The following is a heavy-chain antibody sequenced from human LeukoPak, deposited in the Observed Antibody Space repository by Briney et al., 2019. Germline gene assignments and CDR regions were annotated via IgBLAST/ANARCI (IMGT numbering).Heavy chain of an antibody. CDR3: ARGWGAAAATPRGY. V-gene: IGHV3-21*01. D-gene: IGHD6-13*01. Sequence: GGTLRLSCAASGFTFSIYSMNWVRQAPGKGLEGVSSISSSSSYIYYADSVKGRFTISRDNAKNSLSLQMNSLRAEDTAVYYCARGWGAAAATPRGYWGQGTLVTVSS. J-gene: IGHJ4*02. CDR2: ISSSSSYI. CDR1: GFTFSIYS.